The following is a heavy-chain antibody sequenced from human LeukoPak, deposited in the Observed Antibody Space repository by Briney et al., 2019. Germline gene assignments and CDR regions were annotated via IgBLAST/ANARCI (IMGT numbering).Heavy chain of an antibody. D-gene: IGHD4-23*01. CDR2: IYYSGST. CDR1: GGSISSYY. CDR3: AREGVGNFNYYYYYMDV. V-gene: IGHV4-59*01. Sequence: SETLSLTCTVSGGSISSYYWSWIRQPPGKGLEWIGYIYYSGSTNYNPSLKSRVTISVDTSKNQFSLKLSSVTAADTAVYYCAREGVGNFNYYYYYMDVWGKGTTVTVSS. J-gene: IGHJ6*03.